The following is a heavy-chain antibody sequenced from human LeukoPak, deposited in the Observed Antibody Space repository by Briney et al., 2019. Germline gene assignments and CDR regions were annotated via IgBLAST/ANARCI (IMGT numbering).Heavy chain of an antibody. J-gene: IGHJ4*02. CDR3: AKDFGLGHYDSTPFDY. Sequence: GGSLRLSCAASGFTFSSYAMSWVRQAPGKGLEWVSAISGSGGSTYRADSVKGRFTISRDNSKNTLYLQMNSLRAEDTAVYYCAKDFGLGHYDSTPFDYWGQGTLVTVSS. V-gene: IGHV3-23*01. CDR1: GFTFSSYA. CDR2: ISGSGGST. D-gene: IGHD3-22*01.